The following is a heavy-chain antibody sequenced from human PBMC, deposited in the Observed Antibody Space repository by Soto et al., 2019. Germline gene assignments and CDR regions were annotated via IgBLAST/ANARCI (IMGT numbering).Heavy chain of an antibody. J-gene: IGHJ5*02. CDR3: ARDRGWSGYYFVRWFDP. CDR2: IYYSGST. D-gene: IGHD3-3*01. Sequence: QVQLQESGPGLVKPSQTLSLTCTVSGGSISSGGYYWSWIRQHPGKGLEWIGYIYYSGSTYYNPSLKSRVTISVDTSKTQFSLKLSSVTAADTAVYYCARDRGWSGYYFVRWFDPWGQGTLVTVSS. V-gene: IGHV4-31*03. CDR1: GGSISSGGYY.